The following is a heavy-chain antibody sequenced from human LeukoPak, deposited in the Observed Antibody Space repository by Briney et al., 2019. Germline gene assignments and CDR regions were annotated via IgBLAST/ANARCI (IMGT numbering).Heavy chain of an antibody. V-gene: IGHV3-43*02. J-gene: IGHJ4*02. Sequence: GGSLRLSCAASGFNFKLSAMSWGRQAPGKGLEWVALISGSGSRGSGIIGGNTYYADSVKGRFTISRDNAKNSLHLQMNSLRPEDTALYYCVKDRGLRNQWLQVTYDSWGQGTPVTVSS. CDR2: ISGSGSRGSGIIGGNT. CDR1: GFNFKLSA. D-gene: IGHD5-24*01. CDR3: VKDRGLRNQWLQVTYDS.